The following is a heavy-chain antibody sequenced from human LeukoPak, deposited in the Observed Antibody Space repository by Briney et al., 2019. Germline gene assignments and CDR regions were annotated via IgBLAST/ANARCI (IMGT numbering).Heavy chain of an antibody. CDR3: ARAGGSGYDYYFDY. D-gene: IGHD5-12*01. CDR1: GGSISSGGYS. CDR2: IYHSGST. J-gene: IGHJ4*02. Sequence: SETLSLTCAVSGGSISSGGYSWSWIRQPPGKGLEWIGYIYHSGSTYYNPSLKSRVTISVDRSKNQFSLKLSSVTAADTAVYYCARAGGSGYDYYFDYWGQGTLVTVPS. V-gene: IGHV4-30-2*01.